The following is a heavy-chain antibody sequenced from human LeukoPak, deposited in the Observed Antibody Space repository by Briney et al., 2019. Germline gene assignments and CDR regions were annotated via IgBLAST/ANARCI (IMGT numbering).Heavy chain of an antibody. CDR3: ARHGVPTVTTNWFDP. CDR1: GGSISSYY. CDR2: IYYSGST. D-gene: IGHD4-17*01. J-gene: IGHJ5*02. V-gene: IGHV4-59*08. Sequence: PSETLSLTCTVSGGSISSYYWSWIQQPPGKGLEWIGYIYYSGSTNYNPSLKSRVTISVDTSKNQFSLKLSSVTAADTAVYYCARHGVPTVTTNWFDPWGQGTLVTVSS.